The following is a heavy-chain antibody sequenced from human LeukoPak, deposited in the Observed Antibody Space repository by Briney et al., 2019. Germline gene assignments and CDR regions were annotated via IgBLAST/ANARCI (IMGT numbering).Heavy chain of an antibody. J-gene: IGHJ6*03. CDR2: IYTSGST. D-gene: IGHD6-19*01. CDR1: GGSISSYY. Sequence: PSETLSLTCTVSGGSISSYYWSWIRQPAGKGLEWIGRIYTSGSTNYNPSLKSRVTMSVDTSKNQFSLKLSSVTAADTAVYYCARGHLVVAGPRHYYYMDVWGKGTTVTVSS. V-gene: IGHV4-4*07. CDR3: ARGHLVVAGPRHYYYMDV.